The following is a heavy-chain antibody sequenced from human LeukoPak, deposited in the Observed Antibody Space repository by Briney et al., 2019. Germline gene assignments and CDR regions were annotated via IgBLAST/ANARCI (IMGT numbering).Heavy chain of an antibody. J-gene: IGHJ4*02. D-gene: IGHD5-12*01. CDR1: GFTVSSNY. CDR3: ARDFVGYSGRYVDY. CDR2: IYSDDST. Sequence: GGSLRLSCAASGFTVSSNYMSWVRQAPGKGLEWVSVIYSDDSTYYADSVKGRFTISRDNSKNTLYLQMNSLRAEDTAVYYCARDFVGYSGRYVDYWGQGNLVTVSS. V-gene: IGHV3-66*01.